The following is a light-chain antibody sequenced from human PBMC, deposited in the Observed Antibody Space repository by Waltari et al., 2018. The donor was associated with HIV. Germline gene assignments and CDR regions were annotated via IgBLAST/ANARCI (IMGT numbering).Light chain of an antibody. CDR1: RSDVGGYIY. Sequence: QSALTQPPSASGSPGQSVTIFCTGTRSDVGGYIYVSWYQQHPDKAPKLIIFEVNKRPSGVPDRFSGSKSGNTAFLTVSGLQAEDEADYYCSSYAGSDSPYVFGSGTTVTVL. J-gene: IGLJ1*01. CDR3: SSYAGSDSPYV. V-gene: IGLV2-8*01. CDR2: EVN.